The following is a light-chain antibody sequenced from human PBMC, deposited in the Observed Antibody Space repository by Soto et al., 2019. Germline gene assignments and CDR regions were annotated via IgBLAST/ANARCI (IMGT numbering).Light chain of an antibody. CDR1: QSVSSSY. J-gene: IGKJ1*01. CDR2: GAS. CDR3: QQYGSPRT. V-gene: IGKV3-20*01. Sequence: EIVLTKSPGALSLSPGERATLSCRASQSVSSSYLAWYQQKPGQAPRLLIYGASSRATGIPDRFSGSGSGTDFTLTISRLEPEDCAVYYCQQYGSPRTFGQGTKV.